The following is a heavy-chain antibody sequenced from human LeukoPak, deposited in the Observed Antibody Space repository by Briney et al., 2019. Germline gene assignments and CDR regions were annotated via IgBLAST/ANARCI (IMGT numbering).Heavy chain of an antibody. Sequence: SETLSLTCTVSGGSISSNSYYWGWIRQPPVKGLECIGTIFYSGNAYYNPSLKRRITISVDTSKNQFSLKLSSETPADTAVYYCARGVDYGDYYFDYWGQGTMVPVSS. V-gene: IGHV4-39*07. CDR2: IFYSGNA. CDR1: GGSISSNSYY. CDR3: ARGVDYGDYYFDY. D-gene: IGHD4-17*01. J-gene: IGHJ4*02.